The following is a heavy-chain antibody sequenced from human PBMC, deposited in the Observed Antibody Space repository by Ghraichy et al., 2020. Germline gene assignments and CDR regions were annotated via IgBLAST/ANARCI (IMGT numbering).Heavy chain of an antibody. D-gene: IGHD2-8*02. Sequence: GSLRLSCAASGFTFDDYAMSWVRQPPGKGLEWVSGINWNGGSIGYADSVKGRFTISRDNTKNSLYLHMNSLRAEDTALYYGVRYDAGGYMYYYYMDVWGKGTTVTVSS. J-gene: IGHJ6*03. CDR3: VRYDAGGYMYYYYMDV. CDR1: GFTFDDYA. CDR2: INWNGGSI. V-gene: IGHV3-20*04.